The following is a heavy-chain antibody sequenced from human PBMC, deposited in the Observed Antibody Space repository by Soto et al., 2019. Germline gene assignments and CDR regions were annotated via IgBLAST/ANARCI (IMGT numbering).Heavy chain of an antibody. J-gene: IGHJ6*02. CDR2: IYPGDSDT. V-gene: IGHV5-51*01. CDR3: ARLGCSSAAGTGRNYYYGMDV. CDR1: PHSFTRYS. D-gene: IGHD6-13*01. Sequence: VESLTISCNRSPHSFTRYSNGRVRQMPGKGLEWMGTIYPGDSDTRYSPSFQGQVTISADKSLSTAYLQWSSLKASDTAMYYCARLGCSSAAGTGRNYYYGMDVWGQGTTVTVSS.